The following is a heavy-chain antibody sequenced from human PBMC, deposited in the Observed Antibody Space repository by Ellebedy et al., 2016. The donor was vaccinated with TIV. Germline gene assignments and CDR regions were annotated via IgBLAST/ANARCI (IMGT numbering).Heavy chain of an antibody. CDR1: GCTFSNSA. J-gene: IGHJ4*02. Sequence: AASVKVSCKASGCTFSNSAINWVRQAPGQGLEWMGRIIPILDITNYAQRFQGRVTITADKSTTTAYMDLTSLRSDDTAVYYCARWGGYSGTFQGPFDFWGQGTLVTVSS. V-gene: IGHV1-69*04. CDR3: ARWGGYSGTFQGPFDF. CDR2: IIPILDIT. D-gene: IGHD5-12*01.